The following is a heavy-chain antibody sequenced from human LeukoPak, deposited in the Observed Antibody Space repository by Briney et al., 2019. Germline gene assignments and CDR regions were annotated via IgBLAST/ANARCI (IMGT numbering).Heavy chain of an antibody. J-gene: IGHJ6*02. CDR1: GYTFTSYY. D-gene: IGHD4-17*01. CDR2: INPSGGST. V-gene: IGHV1-46*01. CDR3: ARDLDYGDYGHYYYGMDV. Sequence: GASVKVSCRASGYTFTSYYMHWVRQAPGQGLEWMGIINPSGGSTSYAQKFQGRVTMTRDTSTSTVYMELSSLRSEDTAVYYCARDLDYGDYGHYYYGMDVWGQGTTVTVSS.